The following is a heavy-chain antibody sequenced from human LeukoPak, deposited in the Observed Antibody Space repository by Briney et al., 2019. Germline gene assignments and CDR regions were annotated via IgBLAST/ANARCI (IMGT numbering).Heavy chain of an antibody. CDR1: GYTFTGYY. Sequence: ASVTVSCKASGYTFTGYYMHWVRQAPGQGLEWMGWINPISGGTNYAQKFQGRVTMTRDTSISTAYMELSRLRSDDTAVYYCARVKSIAARPAYYMDVWGKGTTVTVSS. D-gene: IGHD6-6*01. V-gene: IGHV1-2*02. CDR3: ARVKSIAARPAYYMDV. CDR2: INPISGGT. J-gene: IGHJ6*03.